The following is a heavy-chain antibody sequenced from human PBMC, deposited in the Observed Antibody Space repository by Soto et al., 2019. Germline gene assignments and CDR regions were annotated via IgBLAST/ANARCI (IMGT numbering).Heavy chain of an antibody. J-gene: IGHJ6*02. CDR1: GGSISSYY. Sequence: QVQLQESGPGLVKPSETLSLTCTVSGGSISSYYWSWIRQPPGKGLQWIGYIYYSGSTNYNPSLKSRVTLSVDTSKNQFSLKLSSVTAADTAVYYCARLHGSGGGYYYYGMDVWGQGTTVSVSS. V-gene: IGHV4-59*01. D-gene: IGHD3-10*01. CDR3: ARLHGSGGGYYYYGMDV. CDR2: IYYSGST.